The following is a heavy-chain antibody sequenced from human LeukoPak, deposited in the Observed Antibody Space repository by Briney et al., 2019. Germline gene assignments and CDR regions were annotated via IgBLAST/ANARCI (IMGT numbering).Heavy chain of an antibody. CDR2: IKSKIDGGTT. CDR1: GFTFSNAW. J-gene: IGHJ4*02. V-gene: IGHV3-15*01. D-gene: IGHD2-21*02. CDR3: TTEVSYCGGDCHWY. Sequence: GGSLRLSCAASGFTFSNAWMTCVRQAPGKGLECVGRIKSKIDGGTTDYAAPVKGRFSISRDDSKNTLYQQMNSLKTEDTAVYYCTTEVSYCGGDCHWYWGQGTLVTVSS.